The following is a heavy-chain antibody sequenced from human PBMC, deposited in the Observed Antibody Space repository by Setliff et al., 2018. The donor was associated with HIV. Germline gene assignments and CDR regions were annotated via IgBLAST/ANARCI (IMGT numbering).Heavy chain of an antibody. CDR1: GFNVNNKY. Sequence: HPGGSLRLSCAVSGFNVNNKYMTWVRQAPGKGLEWVSIINSDDYTKYADSLKGRFTISRDTSKNTLYLQMNSLRAEDTAVYYCAMIPYYYYYAMDVWGQGTTVTVSS. D-gene: IGHD2-2*02. V-gene: IGHV3-66*01. CDR3: AMIPYYYYYAMDV. J-gene: IGHJ6*02. CDR2: INSDDYT.